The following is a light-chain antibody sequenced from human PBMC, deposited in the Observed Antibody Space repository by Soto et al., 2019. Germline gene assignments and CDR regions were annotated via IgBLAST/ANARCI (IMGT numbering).Light chain of an antibody. J-gene: IGKJ2*01. CDR2: DAS. CDR1: QNINTW. V-gene: IGKV1-5*01. CDR3: LHYKISLYT. Sequence: DIQMTQSPSTLSASVGDRVTITCRASQNINTWLAWYQQKPGKAPKFLIYDASTLESGVPSRFSGSGSGTEFTLTITSLQPDDFVTYYCLHYKISLYTFGQGTKLEIK.